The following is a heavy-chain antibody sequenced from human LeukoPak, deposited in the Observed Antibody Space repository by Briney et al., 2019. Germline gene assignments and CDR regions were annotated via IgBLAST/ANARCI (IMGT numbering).Heavy chain of an antibody. J-gene: IGHJ4*02. CDR2: INHSGST. CDR1: GGSFSGYY. D-gene: IGHD6-19*01. V-gene: IGHV4-34*01. CDR3: AHNGWYSIDN. Sequence: SETLSLTCAVYGGSFSGYYWSWIRQPPGKGLEWIGEINHSGSTNYNPSLKSRATISVDTSKNQFSLKLSSVTAADTAVYYCAHNGWYSIDNWGQGTLVTVSS.